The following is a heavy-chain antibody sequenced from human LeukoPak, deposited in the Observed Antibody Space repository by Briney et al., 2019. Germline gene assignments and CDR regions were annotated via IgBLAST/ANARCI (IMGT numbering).Heavy chain of an antibody. Sequence: GGSLRLSCAASGFTFSNAWMSWVRQAPGKGLEWVGRIKSKTDGGTTAYAARRKGRFTISRDDSKNTLYLQMNSLKSEDTAVYYCTTAIGVVVAATIQIGYYFDYWGQGTLVTVSS. J-gene: IGHJ4*02. CDR2: IKSKTDGGTT. CDR1: GFTFSNAW. D-gene: IGHD2-15*01. CDR3: TTAIGVVVAATIQIGYYFDY. V-gene: IGHV3-15*01.